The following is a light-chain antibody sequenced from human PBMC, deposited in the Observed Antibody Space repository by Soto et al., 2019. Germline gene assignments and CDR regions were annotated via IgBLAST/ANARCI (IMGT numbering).Light chain of an antibody. CDR2: RND. V-gene: IGLV1-47*01. Sequence: QSVLTQPSSVSGTPGQGVTISCSGSISNIGNNYVYWFQQLPGTAPKVLTNRNDQRPSGVPDRFSGSKSGTSASLVISGLRSEDEADYYCAAWDDTVRSYVFGTGTKLTVL. CDR1: ISNIGNNY. J-gene: IGLJ1*01. CDR3: AAWDDTVRSYV.